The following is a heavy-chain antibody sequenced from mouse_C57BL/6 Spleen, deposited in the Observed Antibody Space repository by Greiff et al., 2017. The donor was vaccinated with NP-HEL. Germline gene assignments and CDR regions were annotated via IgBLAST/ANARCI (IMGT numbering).Heavy chain of an antibody. V-gene: IGHV1-64*01. Sequence: VKLQQPGAELVKPGASVKLSCKASGYTFTSYWMHWVRQRPGQGLEWIGMIHPYSDSTNYNEKFKSKATLTVDNSSSTAYMQLSSLISEDCAVYYCAREENYDGSRAYWYFDVWGTGTTVTVSS. J-gene: IGHJ1*03. D-gene: IGHD1-1*01. CDR3: AREENYDGSRAYWYFDV. CDR1: GYTFTSYW. CDR2: IHPYSDST.